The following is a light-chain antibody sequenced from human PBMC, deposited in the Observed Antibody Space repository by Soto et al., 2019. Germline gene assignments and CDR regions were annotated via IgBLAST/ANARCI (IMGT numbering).Light chain of an antibody. CDR1: TGAVTSGHY. Sequence: QAVVTQEPSLTVSPGETVTLTCGSSTGAVTSGHYSYWFQQKPGQAPRTLIYHTSNKHSWTPARFSGSLFGGKAALTHSGAQPEDEAEYYCLLFYSGPGVFGGGTKLTVL. J-gene: IGLJ2*01. CDR2: HTS. V-gene: IGLV7-46*01. CDR3: LLFYSGPGV.